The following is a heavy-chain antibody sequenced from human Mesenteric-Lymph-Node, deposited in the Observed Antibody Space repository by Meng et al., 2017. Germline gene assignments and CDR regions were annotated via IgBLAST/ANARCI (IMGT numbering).Heavy chain of an antibody. CDR2: IHPKSGGT. CDR1: GYTFSDYY. D-gene: IGHD1-14*01. Sequence: QVQLVQSGAEVKKPGASVRVSCKASGYTFSDYYIQWMRQAPGQGLEWLGXIHPKSGGTDYAHKFQGRLTMTRDTSITTAYMELSALTSDDTAVYYCARHNRDYWGQGTLVTVSS. J-gene: IGHJ4*02. CDR3: ARHNRDY. V-gene: IGHV1-2*06.